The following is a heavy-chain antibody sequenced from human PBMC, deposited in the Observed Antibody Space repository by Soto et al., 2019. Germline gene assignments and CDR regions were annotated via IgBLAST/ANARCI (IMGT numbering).Heavy chain of an antibody. CDR3: ARKGVAFDY. D-gene: IGHD3-3*01. CDR2: ISTTSSSI. V-gene: IGHV3-48*01. J-gene: IGHJ4*02. Sequence: LRLSCAASGFTFSSYSMNWVRQAPGKGLEWISYISTTSSSIYYADSVKGRFTISRDNAKNSLFLQMNSLRGEDRAVYYCARKGVAFDYWGQGALVTVSS. CDR1: GFTFSSYS.